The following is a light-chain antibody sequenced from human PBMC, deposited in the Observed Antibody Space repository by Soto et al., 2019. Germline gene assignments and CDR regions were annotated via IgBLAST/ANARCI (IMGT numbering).Light chain of an antibody. CDR3: QQYNNWPPIT. J-gene: IGKJ5*01. CDR2: GAF. V-gene: IGKV3-15*01. Sequence: IGMKQSPGTLSLSPGERATLSCRASQSVSSSYLAWYQQKPGQAPRLLIYGAFTRATGIPARFSGSGSGTEFTLTISSLQSEDFAVYYCQQYNNWPPITFGQGTRLEI. CDR1: QSVSSSY.